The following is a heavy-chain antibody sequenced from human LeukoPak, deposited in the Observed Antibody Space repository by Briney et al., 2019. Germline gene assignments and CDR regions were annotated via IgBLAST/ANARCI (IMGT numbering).Heavy chain of an antibody. CDR2: ISYDGSNK. CDR3: ARVSDYYDSSGYPTYYFDY. J-gene: IGHJ4*02. D-gene: IGHD3-22*01. CDR1: GFTFSSYP. V-gene: IGHV3-30-3*01. Sequence: GGSLRLSCAASGFTFSSYPMHWVRQAPGKGLEWVAVISYDGSNKYYADSVKGRLTISRDNSKNTLYLQMNSLRAEDTAVYYCARVSDYYDSSGYPTYYFDYWGQGTLVTVSS.